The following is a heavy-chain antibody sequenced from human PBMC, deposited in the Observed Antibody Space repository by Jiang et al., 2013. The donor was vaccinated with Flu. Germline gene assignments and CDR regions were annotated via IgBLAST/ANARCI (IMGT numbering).Heavy chain of an antibody. V-gene: IGHV1-2*02. J-gene: IGHJ4*02. CDR1: GYTFTSNY. CDR3: ARDLSGYDSSPLDF. D-gene: IGHD5-12*01. CDR2: IHPNSGGT. Sequence: SGAEVKKPGGSVEVSCKASGYTFTSNYIHWVRQAPGQGLEWMGWIHPNSGGTNLAQKFQGRVSMTRDTSITTVYMEVVSLRSDDTAVYYCARDLSGYDSSPLDFWGQGTLVTVSS.